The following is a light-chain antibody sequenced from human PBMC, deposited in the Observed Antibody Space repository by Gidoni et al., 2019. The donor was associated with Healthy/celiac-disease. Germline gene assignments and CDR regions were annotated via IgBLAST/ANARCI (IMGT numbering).Light chain of an antibody. J-gene: IGKJ4*01. V-gene: IGKV1-33*01. CDR3: QQYDNLPLT. Sequence: EIQITQSPSSLSASVGDRVTITCQSIQNISNYLNWYQQKPGKAPKLLIYDASNLETGVPSRFSGSGSWTDFTFTISSLQPEDIATYYCQQYDNLPLTFGEGTKVEIK. CDR1: QNISNY. CDR2: DAS.